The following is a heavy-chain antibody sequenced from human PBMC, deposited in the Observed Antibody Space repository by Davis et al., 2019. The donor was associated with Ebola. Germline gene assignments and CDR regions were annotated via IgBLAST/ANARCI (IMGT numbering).Heavy chain of an antibody. V-gene: IGHV1-69*10. D-gene: IGHD2-2*01. J-gene: IGHJ6*03. CDR1: GGTFSSYA. CDR2: IIPILGIA. CDR3: ATVLHRYCSSTSCYGSYYYMDV. Sequence: SVKVSCKASGGTFSSYAISWVRQAPGQGLEWMGGIIPILGIANYAQKFQGRVTITADESTSTAYMELSSLRSEDTAVYYCATVLHRYCSSTSCYGSYYYMDVWGKGTTVTVSS.